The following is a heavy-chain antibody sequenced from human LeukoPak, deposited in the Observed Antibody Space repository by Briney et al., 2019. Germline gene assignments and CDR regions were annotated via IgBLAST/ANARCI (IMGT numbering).Heavy chain of an antibody. D-gene: IGHD3-9*01. Sequence: GGSLRLSCAASGFAFSTYGIHWVRQAPGKALEWVALIWYDGSNKYYADSVKGRFTISRDNAKKTLYLQMNSLRAEDTAVYYCARSIGLTGGGVDVWGQGTTVTVSS. J-gene: IGHJ6*02. CDR2: IWYDGSNK. CDR3: ARSIGLTGGGVDV. V-gene: IGHV3-33*01. CDR1: GFAFSTYG.